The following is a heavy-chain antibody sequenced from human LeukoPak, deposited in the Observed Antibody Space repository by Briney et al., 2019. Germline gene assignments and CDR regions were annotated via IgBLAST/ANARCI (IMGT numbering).Heavy chain of an antibody. J-gene: IGHJ4*02. CDR2: IVYSGTT. D-gene: IGHD3-10*01. CDR1: GDSFSSYY. CDR3: ARSGSGGMADY. V-gene: IGHV4-59*08. Sequence: SETLSLTCTFSGDSFSSYYWTWIRQPPGMGLEWIGHIVYSGTTNYNPSLKSRVTISVDTSKNQFSLKLSSVTAADTAVYYCARSGSGGMADYWGQGTLVTVSS.